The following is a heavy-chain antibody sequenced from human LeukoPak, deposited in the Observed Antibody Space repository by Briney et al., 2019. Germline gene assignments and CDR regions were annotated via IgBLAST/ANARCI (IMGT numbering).Heavy chain of an antibody. CDR2: IHFTGST. J-gene: IGHJ4*02. CDR3: ARATTATTGFGYFDS. Sequence: SQTLSLTCTVSDDSLISGTYYWNWIRQYPGKGLEWVGYIHFTGSTDYSPSLKSRGTISVDKSKNHFSLNVNSVTAADTAVYYCARATTATTGFGYFDSWGQEALVTVSP. CDR1: DDSLISGTYY. V-gene: IGHV4-31*03. D-gene: IGHD4-17*01.